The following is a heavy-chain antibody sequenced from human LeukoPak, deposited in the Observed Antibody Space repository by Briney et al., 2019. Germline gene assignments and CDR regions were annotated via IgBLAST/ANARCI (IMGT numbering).Heavy chain of an antibody. CDR3: AKGSSVVVVAASDY. CDR1: GFTVSSNY. D-gene: IGHD2-15*01. V-gene: IGHV3-23*01. CDR2: ISGSGGST. Sequence: GGSLRLSCAASGFTVSSNYMSWVRQAPGKGLEWVSAISGSGGSTYYADSVKGRFTISRDNSKNTLYLQMNSLRAEDTAVYYCAKGSSVVVVAASDYWGQGTLVTVSS. J-gene: IGHJ4*02.